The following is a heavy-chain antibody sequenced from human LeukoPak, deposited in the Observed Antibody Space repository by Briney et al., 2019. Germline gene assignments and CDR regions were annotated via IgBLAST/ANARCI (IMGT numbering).Heavy chain of an antibody. CDR2: ISGDGGST. Sequence: GGPLRLSCAASGFTFDDYAMHWVRQAPGKGLEWVSLISGDGGSTYYADSVKGRFTISRDNSKNSLYLQMNSLRTEDTALYYCAKGAAAGNYFDYWGQGTLVTVSS. J-gene: IGHJ4*02. V-gene: IGHV3-43*02. CDR3: AKGAAAGNYFDY. CDR1: GFTFDDYA. D-gene: IGHD6-13*01.